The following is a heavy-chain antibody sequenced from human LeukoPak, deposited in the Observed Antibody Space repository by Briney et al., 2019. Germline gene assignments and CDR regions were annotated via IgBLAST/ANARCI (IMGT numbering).Heavy chain of an antibody. D-gene: IGHD1-26*01. J-gene: IGHJ4*02. CDR2: ISSSNSYI. Sequence: GGSLRLSCAVSGFIFSSYSMNWVRQAPGKGLEWVSSISSSNSYIYYSNSVKGRFTISRENATNSIYLQMNSLRAEDTAVYYCARGRYSGSYLIDYWGQGTLVTVSP. V-gene: IGHV3-21*01. CDR3: ARGRYSGSYLIDY. CDR1: GFIFSSYS.